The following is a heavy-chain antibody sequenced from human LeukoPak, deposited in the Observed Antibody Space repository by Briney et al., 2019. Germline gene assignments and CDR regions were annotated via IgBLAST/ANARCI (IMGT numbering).Heavy chain of an antibody. CDR2: IIPILGIA. D-gene: IGHD3-3*01. Sequence: SVRVSCKASGGTFSSHTISWVRQAPGQGLEWMGRIIPILGIANYAQKFQGRVTITADKSTSTAYMELSSLRSEDTAVYYCARSGYQWRFFDYWGQGTLVTVSS. CDR1: GGTFSSHT. J-gene: IGHJ4*02. V-gene: IGHV1-69*02. CDR3: ARSGYQWRFFDY.